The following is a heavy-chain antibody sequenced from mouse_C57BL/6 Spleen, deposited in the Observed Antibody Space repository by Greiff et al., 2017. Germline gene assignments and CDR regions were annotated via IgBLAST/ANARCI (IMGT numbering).Heavy chain of an antibody. CDR1: GYTFTSYW. CDR3: ASLTGTFDY. CDR2: IDPSDSYT. Sequence: VQLQQSGAELVMPGASVKLSCKASGYTFTSYWMHWVKQRPGQGLEWIGEIDPSDSYTNYNQKFKGKSTLTVDKSSSTAYMQLSSLTSEDSAVYYCASLTGTFDYWGQGTTLTVSS. J-gene: IGHJ2*01. V-gene: IGHV1-69*01. D-gene: IGHD4-1*01.